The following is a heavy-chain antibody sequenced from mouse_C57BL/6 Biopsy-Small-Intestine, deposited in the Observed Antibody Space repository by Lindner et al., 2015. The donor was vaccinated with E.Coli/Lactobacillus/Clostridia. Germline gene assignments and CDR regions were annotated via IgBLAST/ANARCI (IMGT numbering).Heavy chain of an antibody. J-gene: IGHJ1*03. D-gene: IGHD1-1*01. CDR1: GYSITSGCD. CDR3: AREGYYGSSYVGYFDV. Sequence: VQLQESGPGMVKPSQSLSLTCTVTGYSITSGCDWHWIRHFPGNKLEWMGYISYSGSTNYNPSLKSRISITHDTSKNHFFLKLNSVTTEDTATYYCAREGYYGSSYVGYFDVWGTGTTVTVSS. V-gene: IGHV3-1*01. CDR2: ISYSGST.